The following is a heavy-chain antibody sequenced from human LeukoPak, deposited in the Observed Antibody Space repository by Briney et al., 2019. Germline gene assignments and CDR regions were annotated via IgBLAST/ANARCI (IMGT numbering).Heavy chain of an antibody. D-gene: IGHD4-17*01. V-gene: IGHV3-30*02. CDR2: IRYDGSNK. J-gene: IGHJ6*03. CDR1: GFTFSSYG. Sequence: GGSLRLSCAASGFTFSSYGMHWVRQAPGKGLEWVAFIRYDGSNKYYADSVKGRFTISRDNSKNTLYLQMNSLRAEDTAVYYCARMTTVTYYYYYMDVWGKGTTVTVSS. CDR3: ARMTTVTYYYYYMDV.